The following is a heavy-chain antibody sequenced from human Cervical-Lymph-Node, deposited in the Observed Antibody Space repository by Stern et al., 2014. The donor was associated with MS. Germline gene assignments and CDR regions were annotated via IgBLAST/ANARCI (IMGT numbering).Heavy chain of an antibody. D-gene: IGHD1-26*01. Sequence: QLVQSGAEVKKPGSSVKVSCKASGGTFSSYAISWGRQAPGQGREWLGGIIPFFGTANYAQKFQGRVTITADESTSTAYMELSSLRSEDTAVYYCARGELKEGLVRGMDVWGQGTTVTVSS. CDR2: IIPFFGTA. J-gene: IGHJ6*02. V-gene: IGHV1-69*01. CDR3: ARGELKEGLVRGMDV. CDR1: GGTFSSYA.